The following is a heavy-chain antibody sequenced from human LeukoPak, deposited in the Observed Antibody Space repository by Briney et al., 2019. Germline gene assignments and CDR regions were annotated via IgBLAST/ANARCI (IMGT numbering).Heavy chain of an antibody. Sequence: SETLSLTCTVSGGSISSSSYYWGWIRQPPGKGLEWIGSIYYSGSTYYNPSLKSRVTISVDTSKNQFSLKLSSVTAADTAVYYCAVYPTYYDFWSGYYTAAFDIWGQGTMVTVSS. V-gene: IGHV4-39*01. J-gene: IGHJ3*02. CDR1: GGSISSSSYY. CDR2: IYYSGST. D-gene: IGHD3-3*01. CDR3: AVYPTYYDFWSGYYTAAFDI.